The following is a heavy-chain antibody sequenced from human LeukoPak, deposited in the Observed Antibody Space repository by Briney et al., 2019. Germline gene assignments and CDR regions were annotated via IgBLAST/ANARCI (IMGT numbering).Heavy chain of an antibody. CDR3: AAATSMIPYFDY. V-gene: IGHV1-58*01. J-gene: IGHJ4*02. Sequence: SVKVSCKASGFTFTSSAVQWVRQARGQRLEWIGWIVVGSGNTNYAQKFQERVTITRDMSTSTAYMELSSLRSEDTAVYYCAAATSMIPYFDYWGQGTLVTVSS. D-gene: IGHD3-16*01. CDR2: IVVGSGNT. CDR1: GFTFTSSA.